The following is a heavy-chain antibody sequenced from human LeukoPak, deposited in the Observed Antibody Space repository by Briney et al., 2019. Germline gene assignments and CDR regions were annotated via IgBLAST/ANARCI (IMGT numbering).Heavy chain of an antibody. CDR2: IGTDDDT. CDR1: GFTFSTYD. D-gene: IGHD1-26*01. Sequence: PGGSLRLSCAASGFTFSTYDMHWVRQDIGKGLEWVSAIGTDDDTYYTDSVKGRFTISRENAKNSLYLQMNSLRAGDTAVYYCARGGADYLVDYWGQGTLVTVSS. J-gene: IGHJ4*02. CDR3: ARGGADYLVDY. V-gene: IGHV3-13*01.